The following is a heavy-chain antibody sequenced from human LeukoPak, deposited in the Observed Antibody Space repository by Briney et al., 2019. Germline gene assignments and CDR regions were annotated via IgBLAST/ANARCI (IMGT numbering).Heavy chain of an antibody. CDR3: ARGDSSGWYYFDY. J-gene: IGHJ4*02. CDR1: GFTFSSYS. D-gene: IGHD6-19*01. V-gene: IGHV3-21*01. CDR2: ISSSSSYI. Sequence: GGSLRLSCAASGFTFSSYSMNWVRQTPGKGLEWVSSISSSSSYIYYADSVKGRFTISRDNAKNSLYLQMNSLRAEDTAVYYCARGDSSGWYYFDYWGQGTLVTVSS.